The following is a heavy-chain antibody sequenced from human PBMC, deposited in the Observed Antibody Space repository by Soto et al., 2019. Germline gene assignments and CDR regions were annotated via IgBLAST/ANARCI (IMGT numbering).Heavy chain of an antibody. CDR3: ARARLRWSGNWFDP. V-gene: IGHV4-59*01. Sequence: SETLSLTCTVSGGSISSYYWSWIRQPPGKGLEWIGYIYYSGSTNYNPSLKSRVTISVDTSKNQFSLKLGSVTAADTAVYYCARARLRWSGNWFDPWGQGTLVTVSS. CDR1: GGSISSYY. J-gene: IGHJ5*02. CDR2: IYYSGST. D-gene: IGHD4-17*01.